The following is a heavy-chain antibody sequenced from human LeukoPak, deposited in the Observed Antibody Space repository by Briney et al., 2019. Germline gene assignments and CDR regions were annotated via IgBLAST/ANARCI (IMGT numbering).Heavy chain of an antibody. Sequence: SQTLSLTCAISGDSVSSNSGAWNWIRQSPSGGLEWLGRTYYRSKWYNDYAVSVEGRITINPDTSKNQFSLQLNSVTPEDTAVYYCARVGYYDILTGYLPLDYWGQGTLVTVSS. CDR2: TYYRSKWYN. V-gene: IGHV6-1*01. CDR3: ARVGYYDILTGYLPLDY. J-gene: IGHJ4*02. CDR1: GDSVSSNSGA. D-gene: IGHD3-9*01.